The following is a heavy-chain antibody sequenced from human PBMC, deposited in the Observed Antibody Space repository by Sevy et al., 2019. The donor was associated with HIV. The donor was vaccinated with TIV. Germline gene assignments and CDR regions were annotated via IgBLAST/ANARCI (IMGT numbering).Heavy chain of an antibody. CDR1: GFTFSSYG. J-gene: IGHJ6*03. Sequence: GGSLRLSCAASGFTFSSYGMHWVRQAPGKGLEWVAVIWYDGSNKYYAYSVKGRFTISRDNSKNTLYLQMNSLRAEDTAVYYCAKGTVPYSSGWYYYYYYYMDVWGKGTTVTVSS. D-gene: IGHD6-19*01. V-gene: IGHV3-33*06. CDR2: IWYDGSNK. CDR3: AKGTVPYSSGWYYYYYYYMDV.